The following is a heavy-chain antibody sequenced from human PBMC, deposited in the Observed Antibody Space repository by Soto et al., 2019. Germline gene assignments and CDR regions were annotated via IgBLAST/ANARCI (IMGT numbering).Heavy chain of an antibody. CDR2: INRGGAT. Sequence: PSETQSLTCAVYGGSLSYYYGSWVRQPPGKGLEWIGEINRGGATNYSPSLKSRLTMSVDPSKNQFSLKLRSVTAADSAVYYCARLWPFDFWGQGTLVTVSS. CDR1: GGSLSYYY. D-gene: IGHD3-10*01. CDR3: ARLWPFDF. V-gene: IGHV4-34*01. J-gene: IGHJ4*02.